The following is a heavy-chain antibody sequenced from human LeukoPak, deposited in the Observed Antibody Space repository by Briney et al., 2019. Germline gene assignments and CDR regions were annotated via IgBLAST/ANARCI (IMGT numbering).Heavy chain of an antibody. J-gene: IGHJ3*02. CDR1: GFTFSSYS. D-gene: IGHD3-10*01. CDR3: AKGVRITMVRGAFDI. V-gene: IGHV3-21*04. Sequence: GGSLRLSCAASGFTFSSYSMNWVRQAPGKGLEWASSISSSSYYIYYSDSVKGRFTISRDNAKNSLYLQMNSLRAEDTALYYCAKGVRITMVRGAFDIWGQGTMVTVSS. CDR2: ISSSSYYI.